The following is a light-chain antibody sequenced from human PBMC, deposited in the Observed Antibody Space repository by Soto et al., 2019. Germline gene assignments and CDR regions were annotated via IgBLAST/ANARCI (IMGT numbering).Light chain of an antibody. J-gene: IGKJ1*01. CDR2: EAS. V-gene: IGKV1-27*01. Sequence: DIQMTQSPSSLSASVGDRVTITCRASQGIRHYLAWYQQKPGKVPKLLIYEASNLQSGVPSRFRGGGSGTEFTLTISSLQPEDFAVYYCQQYNNWPRTFGQGTKVDIK. CDR1: QGIRHY. CDR3: QQYNNWPRT.